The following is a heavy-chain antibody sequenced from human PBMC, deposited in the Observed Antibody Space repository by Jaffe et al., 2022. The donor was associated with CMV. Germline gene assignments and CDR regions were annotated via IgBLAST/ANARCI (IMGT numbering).Heavy chain of an antibody. CDR3: TTDHWS. Sequence: EVRLVESGGGLVRPGESLRLSCAASGFTFSNAWMSWVRQAPGRGLEWVSRIKSQADGGTADYAAPVKGRCTISRDDSKNTLYLQLDSLTTEDTAVYYCTTDHWSWGQGILITVSS. J-gene: IGHJ5*02. CDR2: IKSQADGGTA. CDR1: GFTFSNAW. D-gene: IGHD2-8*02. V-gene: IGHV3-15*01.